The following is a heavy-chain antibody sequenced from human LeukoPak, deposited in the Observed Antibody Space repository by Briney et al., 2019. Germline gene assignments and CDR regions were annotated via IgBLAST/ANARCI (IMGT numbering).Heavy chain of an antibody. V-gene: IGHV3-11*01. CDR3: ASGPYYYDSSGYFV. D-gene: IGHD3-22*01. CDR1: GFTFSDYY. Sequence: GGSLRPSCAASGFTFSDYYMSWIRQAPGKGLEWVSYISSSGSTIYYADSVKGRFTISRDNAKNSLYLQMNSLRAEDTAVYYCASGPYYYDSSGYFVWGQGTLVTVSS. CDR2: ISSSGSTI. J-gene: IGHJ4*02.